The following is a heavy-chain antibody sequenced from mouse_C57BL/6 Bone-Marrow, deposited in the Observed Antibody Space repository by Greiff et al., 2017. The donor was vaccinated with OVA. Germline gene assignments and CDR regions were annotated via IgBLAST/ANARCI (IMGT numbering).Heavy chain of an antibody. J-gene: IGHJ3*01. CDR2: IYPRSGNT. CDR3: GRGYGNYPPWFAY. D-gene: IGHD2-1*01. Sequence: QVQLKQSGAELARPGASVTLSCKASGYTFTSYGISWVKQRTGQGLEWIGEIYPRSGNTYYNEKFKGKAILTADKSSSTAYMELRSLTSEDSAVYFCGRGYGNYPPWFAYWGQGTLVTVSA. V-gene: IGHV1-81*01. CDR1: GYTFTSYG.